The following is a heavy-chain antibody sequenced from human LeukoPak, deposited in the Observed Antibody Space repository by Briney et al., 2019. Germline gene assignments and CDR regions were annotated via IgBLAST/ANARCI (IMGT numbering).Heavy chain of an antibody. CDR3: ATVRDIVVGGGPYYFDY. V-gene: IGHV1-2*02. Sequence: ASVKVSCKASGYTFIGSYLHWVRQAPGQGLEWMGWINPHNGDTNYAQKFQGRVTMTRDTSITTAYMELSRLKSDDTAVYYCATVRDIVVGGGPYYFDYWGQGTLVTVSS. CDR2: INPHNGDT. CDR1: GYTFIGSY. J-gene: IGHJ4*02. D-gene: IGHD2-15*01.